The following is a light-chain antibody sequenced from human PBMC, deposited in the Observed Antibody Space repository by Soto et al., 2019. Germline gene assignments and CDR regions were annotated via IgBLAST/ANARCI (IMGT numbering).Light chain of an antibody. V-gene: IGLV2-14*01. CDR1: SSDVGGYNY. CDR2: DVS. CDR3: SSYTSSNTVI. J-gene: IGLJ2*01. Sequence: QSALTQPASVSGSPGQSITISCTGTSSDVGGYNYVSWYQQHPGKAPKLMTYDVSNRPSGVSNRFSGSKSGNTASLTISGLQAEYEAHYYCSSYTSSNTVIFGGGTKVTVL.